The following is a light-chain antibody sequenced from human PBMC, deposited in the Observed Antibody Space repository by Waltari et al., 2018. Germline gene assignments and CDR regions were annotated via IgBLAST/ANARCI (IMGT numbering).Light chain of an antibody. CDR2: GAT. J-gene: IGLJ1*01. CDR1: SNDIGNYTL. CDR3: FSFVAANSFV. V-gene: IGLV2-23*01. Sequence: QSALTQPASVSGSPGQSITLSSTGTSNDIGNYTLLSWYQQRPGEAPKLLMYGATKRPSGVSNRFSGSKSGKTASLTISGLQTEDEADYYCFSFVAANSFVFGPGTKVTVL.